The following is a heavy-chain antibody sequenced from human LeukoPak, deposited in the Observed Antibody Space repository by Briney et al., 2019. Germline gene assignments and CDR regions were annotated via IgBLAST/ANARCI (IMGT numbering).Heavy chain of an antibody. V-gene: IGHV3-30-3*01. CDR2: ISYDGSNK. D-gene: IGHD2-21*01. CDR3: ARGGGVIVPHDAFDI. J-gene: IGHJ3*02. CDR1: GFTFSSYA. Sequence: GGSLRLSCAASGFTFSSYAMHWVRQAPGKGLEWVAVISYDGSNKYYADSVKGRFTISRDNSKNTLYLQMNSLRAEDTAVYFCARGGGVIVPHDAFDIWGQGTMVTVSS.